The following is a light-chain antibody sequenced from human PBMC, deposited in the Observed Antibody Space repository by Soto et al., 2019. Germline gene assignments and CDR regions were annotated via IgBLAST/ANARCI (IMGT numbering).Light chain of an antibody. CDR2: AAS. CDR1: QGISNY. Sequence: DIQMTQSPSSLSASVGDRVTITCRASQGISNYLAWYQHKPGKVPKLLIYAASTLQPGVPSRFSGSGSGTDFTFTISSLQPEDVATYYCQKYNSAPWPFGQGTKVEIK. V-gene: IGKV1-27*01. CDR3: QKYNSAPWP. J-gene: IGKJ1*01.